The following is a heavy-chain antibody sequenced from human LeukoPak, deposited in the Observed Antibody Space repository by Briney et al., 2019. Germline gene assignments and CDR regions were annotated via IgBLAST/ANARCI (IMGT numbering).Heavy chain of an antibody. V-gene: IGHV1-69*13. CDR2: IIPIFGTA. D-gene: IGHD4-23*01. CDR1: GGTFISYA. J-gene: IGHJ4*02. CDR3: ASLSSTVVILGTGYFDY. Sequence: SVKVSCKASGGTFISYAISWVRQAPGQGLEWMGGIIPIFGTANYAQKFQGRVTITADESTSTAYMELSSLRSEDTAVYYCASLSSTVVILGTGYFDYWGQGTLVTVSS.